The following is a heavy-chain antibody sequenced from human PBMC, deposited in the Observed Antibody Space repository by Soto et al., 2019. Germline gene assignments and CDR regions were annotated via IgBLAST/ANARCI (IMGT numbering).Heavy chain of an antibody. CDR1: GYTFTGYY. CDR3: ARDRNPLFCSSTSCYSPLDYYYYGMDV. Sequence: GASVKVSCKASGYTFTGYYMHWVRQAPGQGLEWMGWINPNSGGTNYAQKFQGRVTMTRDTSISTAYMELSRLRSDDTAVYYCARDRNPLFCSSTSCYSPLDYYYYGMDVWGQGTTVTVSS. V-gene: IGHV1-2*02. J-gene: IGHJ6*02. D-gene: IGHD2-2*01. CDR2: INPNSGGT.